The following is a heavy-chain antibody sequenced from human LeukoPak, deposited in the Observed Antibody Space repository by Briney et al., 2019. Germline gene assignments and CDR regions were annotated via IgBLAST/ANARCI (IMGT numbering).Heavy chain of an antibody. CDR3: ARHTYSSSFDY. D-gene: IGHD6-6*01. J-gene: IGHJ4*02. Sequence: SETLSLTCTVSGGSISSSSYYWGWIRQPPGKGLEWIGSIYYSVSTYYNPSLKRRVTISVDTSKNQFSLKLSSVTAADTAVYYCARHTYSSSFDYWGQGTLVTVSS. CDR2: IYYSVST. V-gene: IGHV4-39*01. CDR1: GGSISSSSYY.